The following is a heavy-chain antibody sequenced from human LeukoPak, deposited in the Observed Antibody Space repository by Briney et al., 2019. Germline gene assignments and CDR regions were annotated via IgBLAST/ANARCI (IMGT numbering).Heavy chain of an antibody. J-gene: IGHJ4*02. CDR1: GFDFSNYG. D-gene: IGHD4/OR15-4a*01. Sequence: PGGSLRLSCAASGFDFSNYGMHWVRQAPGKGLEWVAFISYDVSNKYYADSVKGRFTISRDDSRNTVYLQMNSLRVEDSAVYYCARDPGAFPYFFDYWGQGTLVTVSS. V-gene: IGHV3-30*03. CDR3: ARDPGAFPYFFDY. CDR2: ISYDVSNK.